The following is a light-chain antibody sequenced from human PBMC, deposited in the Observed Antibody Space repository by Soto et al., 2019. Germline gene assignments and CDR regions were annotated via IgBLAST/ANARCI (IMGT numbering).Light chain of an antibody. J-gene: IGKJ2*01. CDR3: QQYGSSPRT. Sequence: EIVLTQSPGTLSLSPGERATLSCRASQSVSSSYLAWYQQKPCQAPRLLIYGASSRATVITDRFSGSGSGTDFTLTISRLEPEDFAVYYCQQYGSSPRTFGQGTKLEIK. CDR1: QSVSSSY. V-gene: IGKV3-20*01. CDR2: GAS.